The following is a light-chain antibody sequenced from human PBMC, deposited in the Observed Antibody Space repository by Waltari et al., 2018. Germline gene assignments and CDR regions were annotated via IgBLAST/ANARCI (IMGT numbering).Light chain of an antibody. J-gene: IGKJ3*01. CDR3: QQRSNWLLFT. V-gene: IGKV3-11*01. Sequence: EIVLTQSPATLSLSPGERATLSCRASQSVSSYLAWYQHKPGQAPRLLIYDASNRATGIPARFSGSGSGTDFTLTISSLEPEDFAVYYCQQRSNWLLFTFGPGTKVDIK. CDR1: QSVSSY. CDR2: DAS.